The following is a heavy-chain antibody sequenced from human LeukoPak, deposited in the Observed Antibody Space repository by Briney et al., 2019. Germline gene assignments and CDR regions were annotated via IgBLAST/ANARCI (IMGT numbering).Heavy chain of an antibody. CDR1: GGSLSSYY. J-gene: IGHJ5*02. V-gene: IGHV4-59*08. CDR3: ARLTFNYDYVWGSYRYDA. Sequence: SETLSLTCSVSGGSLSSYYWSWIRQPPGKGLEWIGYIYYSGSTNYNPSLKSRVTISVDTSKSQFSLKLSSVTAADTAVYYCARLTFNYDYVWGSYRYDAWGQGTLVTVSS. CDR2: IYYSGST. D-gene: IGHD3-16*02.